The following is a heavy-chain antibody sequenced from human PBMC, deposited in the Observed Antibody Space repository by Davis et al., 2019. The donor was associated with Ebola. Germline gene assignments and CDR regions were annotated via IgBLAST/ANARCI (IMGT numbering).Heavy chain of an antibody. V-gene: IGHV4-34*01. D-gene: IGHD6-19*01. CDR1: GGSFTDYY. J-gene: IGHJ4*02. CDR2: INHSGST. Sequence: SETLSLTCAVYGGSFTDYYWSWIRQAPGRGLEWIGEINHSGSTNYNPSLKSRVTISVDTSKNQFSLKLSSVTAADTAVYYCVLWLVPYFDYWGQGTLVTVSS. CDR3: VLWLVPYFDY.